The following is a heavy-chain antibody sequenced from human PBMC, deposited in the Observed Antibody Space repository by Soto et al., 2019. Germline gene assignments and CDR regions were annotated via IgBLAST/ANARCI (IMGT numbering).Heavy chain of an antibody. Sequence: QVQLMQSGAEVQKPGSSVKFSCTASGGTFSTSAISWVRQAPGEGLEWVGGIMPILATPDYAQKYQGRVTISADESTATAYLDLTSLTTDDPAAYYCAREKDRHKVVGNYYYILYVWGQGTAITVSS. CDR3: AREKDRHKVVGNYYYILYV. J-gene: IGHJ6*02. D-gene: IGHD2-2*01. CDR2: IMPILATP. V-gene: IGHV1-69*12. CDR1: GGTFSTSA.